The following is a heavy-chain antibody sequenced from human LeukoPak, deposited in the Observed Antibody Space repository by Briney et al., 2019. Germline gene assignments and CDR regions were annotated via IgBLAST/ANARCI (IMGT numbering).Heavy chain of an antibody. V-gene: IGHV4-61*02. CDR2: IYTSGST. J-gene: IGHJ4*02. CDR3: ASTIVGATYYFDY. Sequence: SETLSLTCTVSGGSISSGSCYWSWIRQPAGKGLEWIGRIYTSGSTNYNPSLKSRVTISVDTSKNQFSLKLSSVTAADTAAYYCASTIVGATYYFDYWGQGTLVTVSS. D-gene: IGHD1-26*01. CDR1: GGSISSGSCY.